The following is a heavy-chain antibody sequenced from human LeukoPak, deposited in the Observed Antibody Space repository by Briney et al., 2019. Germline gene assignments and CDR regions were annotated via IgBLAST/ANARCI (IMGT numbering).Heavy chain of an antibody. CDR2: INPSGGST. CDR3: AREDVGTVTTLAAGVDY. CDR1: GYTFTGYY. V-gene: IGHV1-46*01. D-gene: IGHD4-17*01. J-gene: IGHJ4*02. Sequence: ASVKVSCKASGYTFTGYYMHWVRQAPGQGLEWMGIINPSGGSTSYAQKFQGRVTMTRDTSTSTVYMELSSLRSEDTAVYYCAREDVGTVTTLAAGVDYWGQGTLVTVSS.